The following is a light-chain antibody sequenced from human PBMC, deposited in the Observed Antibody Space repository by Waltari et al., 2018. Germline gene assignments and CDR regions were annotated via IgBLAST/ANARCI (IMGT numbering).Light chain of an antibody. J-gene: IGLJ2*01. CDR2: EVT. Sequence: QSALTQPPSASGSPGQSVTIPCTGTSSDIGGYNYVSWYQQRPGKAPKLLIYEVTKRPSGVPDRFSGSKSANTASLTVSGLQAEDEADYYCSSYAGSNYVAFGGGTKLTVL. V-gene: IGLV2-8*01. CDR1: SSDIGGYNY. CDR3: SSYAGSNYVA.